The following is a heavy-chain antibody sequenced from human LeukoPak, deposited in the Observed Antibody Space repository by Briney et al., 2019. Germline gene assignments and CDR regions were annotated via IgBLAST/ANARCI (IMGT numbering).Heavy chain of an antibody. J-gene: IGHJ3*02. CDR2: SRRKSMSYTT. CDR1: GLTLSDHI. Sequence: PGGSLRLSCTASGLTLSDHIIDWVREAPGKGLEWGGRSRRKSMSYTTAYAAAMKARFTLSRDDSQNSLYLQMNSLKTEDTAVYFCTRDGGQSGNTAFDIWGQGTMVTVSS. CDR3: TRDGGQSGNTAFDI. V-gene: IGHV3-72*01. D-gene: IGHD3-16*01.